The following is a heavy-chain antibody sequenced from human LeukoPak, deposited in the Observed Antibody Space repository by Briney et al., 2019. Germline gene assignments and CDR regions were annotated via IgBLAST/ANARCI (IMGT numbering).Heavy chain of an antibody. Sequence: GGSLRLSCAASGFTFSSYSMNWVRQAPGKGLEWVSSISSSSSYIYYADSVKGRFTISRDNAKNSLYLQMNSLRAEDTAVYYCARDYYGSGIPHGMDVWGQGTTVTVSS. CDR3: ARDYYGSGIPHGMDV. V-gene: IGHV3-21*01. CDR1: GFTFSSYS. D-gene: IGHD3-10*01. J-gene: IGHJ6*02. CDR2: ISSSSSYI.